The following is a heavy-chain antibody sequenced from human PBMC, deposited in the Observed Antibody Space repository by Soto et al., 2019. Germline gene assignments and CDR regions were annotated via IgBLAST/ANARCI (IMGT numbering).Heavy chain of an antibody. CDR3: TTPLDYYDSSGPYYFDY. D-gene: IGHD3-22*01. Sequence: EVQLVESGGGLVKPGGSLRLSCAASGFTFSNAWMSWVRQAPGKGLEWVGRIKSKTDGGTTDYAAPVKGRFTISRDDSNNTLYLQMNSLKTEDTAVYYCTTPLDYYDSSGPYYFDYWGQGTLVTVSS. V-gene: IGHV3-15*01. CDR2: IKSKTDGGTT. J-gene: IGHJ4*02. CDR1: GFTFSNAW.